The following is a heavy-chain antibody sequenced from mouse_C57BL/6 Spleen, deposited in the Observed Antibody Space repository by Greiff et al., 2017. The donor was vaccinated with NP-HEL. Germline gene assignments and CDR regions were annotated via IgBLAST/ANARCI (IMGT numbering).Heavy chain of an antibody. D-gene: IGHD1-1*01. CDR1: GYTFTSYW. CDR3: ARRRYGSSLYAMDY. V-gene: IGHV1-55*01. J-gene: IGHJ4*01. CDR2: IYPGSGST. Sequence: VQLQQPGAELVKPGASVKMSCKASGYTFTSYWITWVKQRPGQGLEWIGDIYPGSGSTNYNEKFKSKATLTVDTSSSTAYMQLSSLTSEYSAVYYCARRRYGSSLYAMDYWGQGTSVTVSS.